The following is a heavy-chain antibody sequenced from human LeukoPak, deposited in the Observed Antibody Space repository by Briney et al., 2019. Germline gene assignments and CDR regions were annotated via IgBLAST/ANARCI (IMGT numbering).Heavy chain of an antibody. D-gene: IGHD3-10*01. CDR3: AKDIFPYYYGSGSYLGY. V-gene: IGHV3-7*03. Sequence: GGSLRLSCAASGFTFSSYWMSWVRQAPGKGLEWVANIKQDGSEKYYVDSVKGRFTISRDNAKNSLYLQMNSLRAEDTALYYCAKDIFPYYYGSGSYLGYWGQGTLVTVSS. CDR2: IKQDGSEK. CDR1: GFTFSSYW. J-gene: IGHJ4*02.